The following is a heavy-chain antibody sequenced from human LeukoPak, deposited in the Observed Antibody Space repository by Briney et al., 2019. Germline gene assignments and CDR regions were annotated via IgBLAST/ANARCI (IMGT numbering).Heavy chain of an antibody. CDR3: ARLYSSSWYNWFDP. CDR2: IIPIFGTA. J-gene: IGHJ5*02. CDR1: GGTFSSYA. Sequence: GSSVKVSCKASGGTFSSYAICWVRQTPGQGLEWMGGIIPIFGTANYAQKFQGRVTITADESTSTAYMELSSLRSEDTAVYYCARLYSSSWYNWFDPRGQGTLVTVSS. V-gene: IGHV1-69*01. D-gene: IGHD6-13*01.